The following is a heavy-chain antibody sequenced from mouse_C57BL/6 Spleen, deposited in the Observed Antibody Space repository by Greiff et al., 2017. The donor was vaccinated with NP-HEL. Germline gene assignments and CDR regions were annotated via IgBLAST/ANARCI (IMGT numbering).Heavy chain of an antibody. CDR2: INPSSGYT. D-gene: IGHD1-1*01. V-gene: IGHV1-4*01. CDR3: APITTVVDWYFDV. CDR1: GYTFTSYT. J-gene: IGHJ1*03. Sequence: VQLQQSGAELARPGASVKMSCKASGYTFTSYTMHWVKQRPGQGLEWIGYINPSSGYTKYNQKFKDKATLTADQSSSTAYMQLSSLTSEDSAVYYCAPITTVVDWYFDVWGTGTTVTVSS.